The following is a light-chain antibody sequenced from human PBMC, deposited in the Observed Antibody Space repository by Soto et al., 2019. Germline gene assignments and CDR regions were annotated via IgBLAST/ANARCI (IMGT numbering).Light chain of an antibody. CDR3: QHYNSYSEA. CDR1: QSITNW. J-gene: IGKJ1*01. Sequence: DIQMTQSPSTLSASVGDRVTITCRASQSITNWLAWYQQKPGTAPRILIYKASSLESGVPSRFSGSGSGTEFTLTISSLQPDDFATYYCQHYNSYSEAFGQGTKVDIK. V-gene: IGKV1-5*03. CDR2: KAS.